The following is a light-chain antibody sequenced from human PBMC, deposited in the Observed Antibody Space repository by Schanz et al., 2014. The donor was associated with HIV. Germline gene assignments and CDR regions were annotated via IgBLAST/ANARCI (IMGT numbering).Light chain of an antibody. CDR1: QSVTSNY. V-gene: IGKV3-20*01. CDR2: GAS. J-gene: IGKJ2*03. CDR3: QQFGALPQS. Sequence: DIVLTQSPGTLSLSPGERATLSCRASQSVTSNYLAWYQQKHGQAPRLLIYGASNRASGIPDRFSGSGSGTDFTLTISRLEPEDFAVYFCQQFGALPQSFGQGTRLEIK.